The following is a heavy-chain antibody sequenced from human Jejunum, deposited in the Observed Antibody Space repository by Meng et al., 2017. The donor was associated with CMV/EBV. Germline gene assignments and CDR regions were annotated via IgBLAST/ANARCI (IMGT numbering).Heavy chain of an antibody. CDR2: TYPVGTT. D-gene: IGHD3-22*01. Sequence: SVRNNYMTWVRQAPGKGLEWISLTYPVGTTDYADSVKGRFTISRDNAKNSLYLQMNSLRAEDTAMYYCARENYHVSNGYYGGVDYWGQGTLVTVSS. CDR3: ARENYHVSNGYYGGVDY. J-gene: IGHJ4*02. V-gene: IGHV3-53*01. CDR1: SVRNNY.